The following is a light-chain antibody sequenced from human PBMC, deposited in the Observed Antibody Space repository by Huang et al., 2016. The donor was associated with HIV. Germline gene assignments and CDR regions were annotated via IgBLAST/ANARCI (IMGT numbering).Light chain of an antibody. CDR2: ETS. J-gene: IGKJ1*01. Sequence: VLTQSPVSVSLSLGDRLTVSCRASQSVDTSYLAWYHHKPGQSPRLLVYETSPRAAGIPSRFSGSGSGRDFSLTISRLEPEDFGVYYCHQYAKSMATFGQGTKVDI. CDR3: HQYAKSMAT. CDR1: QSVDTSY. V-gene: IGKV3D-20*02.